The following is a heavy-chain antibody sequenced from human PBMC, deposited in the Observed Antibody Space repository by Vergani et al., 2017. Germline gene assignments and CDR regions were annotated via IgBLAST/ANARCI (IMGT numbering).Heavy chain of an antibody. CDR1: GYTFTGYY. CDR3: AKDQRWGGHTSFDL. J-gene: IGHJ2*01. V-gene: IGHV1-2*02. CDR2: INPNSGGT. Sequence: QVQLVQSGAEVKKPGASVKVSCKASGYTFTGYYMHWVRQAPGQGLEWMGWINPNSGGTNYAQKFQGRVTMTRDNSKNTLYLQMNSLRAEDTAVYYCAKDQRWGGHTSFDLWGRGTLVTVSS. D-gene: IGHD4-23*01.